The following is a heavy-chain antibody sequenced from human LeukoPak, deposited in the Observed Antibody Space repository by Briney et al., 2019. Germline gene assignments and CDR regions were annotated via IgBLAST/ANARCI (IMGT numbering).Heavy chain of an antibody. J-gene: IGHJ4*02. CDR3: ARDGLYSYGYSYFDY. D-gene: IGHD5-18*01. V-gene: IGHV4-4*07. CDR1: GVSITSYH. Sequence: SETLSLTCTVSGVSITSYHWSWIRQPAGRELERIGRIHASGSSNYNPSLKSRVTMSVDTSKNQFSLKLTSVTAADTAVYYCARDGLYSYGYSYFDYWGQGTLVTVSS. CDR2: IHASGSS.